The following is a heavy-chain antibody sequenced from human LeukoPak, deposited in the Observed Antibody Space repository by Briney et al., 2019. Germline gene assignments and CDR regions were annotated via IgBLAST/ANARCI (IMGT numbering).Heavy chain of an antibody. J-gene: IGHJ4*02. V-gene: IGHV3-9*01. CDR1: GFTFDDYA. Sequence: GGSLRLSCAASGFTFDDYAMHWVRQAPGKGLEWVSGISWNSGSIGYADSVKGRFTISRDNAKNSLYLQMNSLRAEDTALYYCAKVYYYDSSGYYEYYFDYWGQGTLVTVSS. CDR2: ISWNSGSI. CDR3: AKVYYYDSSGYYEYYFDY. D-gene: IGHD3-22*01.